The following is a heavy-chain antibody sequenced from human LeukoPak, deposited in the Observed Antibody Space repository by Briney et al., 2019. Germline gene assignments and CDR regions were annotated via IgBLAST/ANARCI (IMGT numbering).Heavy chain of an antibody. CDR1: GFTFSSYE. V-gene: IGHV3-48*03. J-gene: IGHJ6*04. Sequence: QTGGSLRLSCAASGFTFSSYEMNWVRQAPGKGLEWVSYISSSGSTIYYADSVKGRFTISRDNAKNSLYLRMNSLRAEDTAVYYCAELGITMIGGVWGKWTTVTISS. D-gene: IGHD3-10*02. CDR2: ISSSGSTI. CDR3: AELGITMIGGV.